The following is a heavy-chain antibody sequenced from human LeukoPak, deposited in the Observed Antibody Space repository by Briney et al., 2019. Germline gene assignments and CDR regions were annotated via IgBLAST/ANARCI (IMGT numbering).Heavy chain of an antibody. Sequence: GGSLRLSCAASGFTFSDYYMSWIRQAPGKGLEWVSYISSGGDTIFYADSVKSRFTISRDNAKNSLYLQVNSLRAEDTAVYYCARVVYCSGGSCHIFAFDIWGQGTMVTVSA. CDR3: ARVVYCSGGSCHIFAFDI. J-gene: IGHJ3*02. D-gene: IGHD2-15*01. CDR1: GFTFSDYY. V-gene: IGHV3-11*01. CDR2: ISSGGDTI.